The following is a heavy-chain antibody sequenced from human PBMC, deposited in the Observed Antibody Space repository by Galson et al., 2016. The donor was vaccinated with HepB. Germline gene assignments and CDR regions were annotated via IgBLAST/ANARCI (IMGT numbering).Heavy chain of an antibody. CDR1: GFTFEKYG. V-gene: IGHV3-33*06. D-gene: IGHD5-24*01. CDR2: VWFDDTTK. CDR3: AKDPGRDGGMDV. J-gene: IGHJ6*02. Sequence: SLRLSCAVSGFTFEKYGVHWVRQAPGKGLDWVAVVWFDDTTKYYADSVKGRFTTSRDNFKNTVYLHMNSLRAEDTAVYYCAKDPGRDGGMDVWGQGTTVTVFS.